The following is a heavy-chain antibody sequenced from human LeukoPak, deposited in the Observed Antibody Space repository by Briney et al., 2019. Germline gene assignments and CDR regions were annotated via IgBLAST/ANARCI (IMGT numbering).Heavy chain of an antibody. CDR2: ISSSGSTI. Sequence: GGSLRLSCAASGFTFSDYYMSWIRQAPGKGLEWVSYISSSGSTIYYADSVKGRFTISRDNSNNMLYLQMNSLRAEDTAVYYCAKDFSGSYFRWFDPWGQGTLVTVSS. J-gene: IGHJ5*02. CDR3: AKDFSGSYFRWFDP. D-gene: IGHD1-26*01. V-gene: IGHV3-11*01. CDR1: GFTFSDYY.